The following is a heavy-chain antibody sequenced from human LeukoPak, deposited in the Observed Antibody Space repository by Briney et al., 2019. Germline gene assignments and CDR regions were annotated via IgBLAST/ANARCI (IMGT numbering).Heavy chain of an antibody. J-gene: IGHJ4*02. V-gene: IGHV1-18*01. CDR2: ISAYNGNT. CDR1: GYTYTSYG. CDR3: ARANVAAPGCGY. Sequence: ASVKVSCKASGYTYTSYGISWVRQAPGQGLEWMGWISAYNGNTNYAQKLQGRVTMTTDTSTSTAYMELRSLRSGDTAVYYCARANVAAPGCGYWGQGTLVTVSS. D-gene: IGHD6-13*01.